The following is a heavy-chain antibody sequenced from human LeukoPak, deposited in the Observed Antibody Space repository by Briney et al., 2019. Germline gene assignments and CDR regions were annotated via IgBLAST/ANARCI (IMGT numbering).Heavy chain of an antibody. CDR2: INSDGSSP. V-gene: IGHV3-74*01. CDR3: AALDHGHDF. CDR1: GFTFNTYW. J-gene: IGHJ4*02. Sequence: GGSLRLSCAASGFTFNTYWMHWVRQAPGKGLVWVSRINSDGSSPAYADSVRGRSTISRDNAKNTLYLQMNSLRADDTAVYYCAALDHGHDFWGQGTLVTVSS.